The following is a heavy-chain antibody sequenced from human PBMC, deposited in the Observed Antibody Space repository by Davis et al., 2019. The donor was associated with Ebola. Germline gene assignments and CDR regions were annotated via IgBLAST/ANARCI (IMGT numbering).Heavy chain of an antibody. CDR1: GFTFSSYW. V-gene: IGHV3-53*01. D-gene: IGHD3-3*01. J-gene: IGHJ4*02. CDR2: IYSGGST. Sequence: PGGSLRLSCAASGFTFSSYWMSWVRQAPGKGLEWVSVIYSGGSTYYAGSVKGRFTISRENAKSSLFLHMNSLRGEDTAVHYCARAAFGSHFFDYWGQGTLVTVSS. CDR3: ARAAFGSHFFDY.